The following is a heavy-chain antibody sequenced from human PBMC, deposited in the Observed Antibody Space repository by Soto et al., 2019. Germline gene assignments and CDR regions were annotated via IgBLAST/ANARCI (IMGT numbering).Heavy chain of an antibody. Sequence: ASVKVSCKASGGAFSSYDINWVRQATGQGLEWMGWMNPNSGNTGYAQKFQGRVTMTRNTSISTAYMELSSLRSEDTAVYYCARGNEYSSSSYGMDVWGQGTTVTVSS. J-gene: IGHJ6*02. D-gene: IGHD6-13*01. CDR2: MNPNSGNT. V-gene: IGHV1-8*02. CDR3: ARGNEYSSSSYGMDV. CDR1: GGAFSSYD.